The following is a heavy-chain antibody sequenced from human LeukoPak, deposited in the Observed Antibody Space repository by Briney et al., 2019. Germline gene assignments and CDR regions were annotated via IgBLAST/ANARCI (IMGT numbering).Heavy chain of an antibody. J-gene: IGHJ4*02. CDR3: AHDTLNILTGYFPSFDY. Sequence: SGPTLVKPTQTLTLTCTFSGFSLSTSGVGVGWIRQPPGKALEWLALIYWDDDKRYSPSLKSRLTITKDTSKNQVALTMTNMDPVDTATYYCAHDTLNILTGYFPSFDYWGQGTLVTVSS. D-gene: IGHD3-9*01. V-gene: IGHV2-5*02. CDR1: GFSLSTSGVG. CDR2: IYWDDDK.